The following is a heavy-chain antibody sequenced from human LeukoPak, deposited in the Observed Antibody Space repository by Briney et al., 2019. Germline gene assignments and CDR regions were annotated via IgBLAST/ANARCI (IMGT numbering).Heavy chain of an antibody. Sequence: GGSLRLSCEASEFTFSSYWMHWVRQAPGKGLVWVSRINSDGRTTIYADSVKGRFTISRDNAKNTLYLQMNSLRAEDTAVYYCAREGYYDSSGYSIRFSYWGQGTLVTVSP. CDR2: INSDGRTT. V-gene: IGHV3-74*01. J-gene: IGHJ4*02. D-gene: IGHD3-22*01. CDR1: EFTFSSYW. CDR3: AREGYYDSSGYSIRFSY.